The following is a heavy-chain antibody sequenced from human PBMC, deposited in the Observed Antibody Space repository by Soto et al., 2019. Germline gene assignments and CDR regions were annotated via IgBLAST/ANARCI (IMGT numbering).Heavy chain of an antibody. CDR2: IIPIFGTA. CDR3: ARLMVEEIYYYYGMDV. CDR1: GGTFSSYA. J-gene: IGHJ6*02. Sequence: SVKVSCKASGGTFSSYAISWVRQAPGQGLEWMGGIIPIFGTANYAQKFQGRVTITADKSTSTAYMELSSLRSEDTAVYYCARLMVEEIYYYYGMDVWGQGTTVTVSS. V-gene: IGHV1-69*06. D-gene: IGHD2-15*01.